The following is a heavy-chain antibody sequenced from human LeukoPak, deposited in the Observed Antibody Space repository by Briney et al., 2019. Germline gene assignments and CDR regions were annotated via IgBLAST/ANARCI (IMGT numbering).Heavy chain of an antibody. CDR3: ARGQWLPVFDF. Sequence: SETLSLTCPVPGGFNTHYYWSWIRQPPGKGLEWIGYIYHSGSTNYNPSLKSRVTISVDTSKNHFSLKLSSVTASDTAVYYCARGQWLPVFDFWGQGTLVTVSS. J-gene: IGHJ4*02. V-gene: IGHV4-59*01. CDR2: IYHSGST. D-gene: IGHD3-22*01. CDR1: GGFNTHYY.